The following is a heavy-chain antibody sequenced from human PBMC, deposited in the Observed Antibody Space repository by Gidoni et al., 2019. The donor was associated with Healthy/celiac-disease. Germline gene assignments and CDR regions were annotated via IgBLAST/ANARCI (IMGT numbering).Heavy chain of an antibody. CDR3: AKEDYRGGDCL. J-gene: IGHJ4*02. V-gene: IGHV3-30*18. D-gene: IGHD2-21*02. Sequence: QVQLVESGGGVVQPGRSLRLSCAASGFTFSSYGMHWVRQAPGKGLEWVAVISYDGSNKYYADSVKGRFTISRDNSKNTLYLQMNSLRAEDTAVYYCAKEDYRGGDCLWGQGTLVTVSS. CDR2: ISYDGSNK. CDR1: GFTFSSYG.